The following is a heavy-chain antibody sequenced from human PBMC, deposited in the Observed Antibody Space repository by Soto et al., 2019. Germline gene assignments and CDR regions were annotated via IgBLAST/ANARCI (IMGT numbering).Heavy chain of an antibody. Sequence: EVQLVESGGELVQPGGSLRLSCAASGFTFSTYWMHWVRQVPGKGPVWVSRINGDVSRTNYADSVKGRFTISRDNAKSTLYLQMNSLRAEDTAVYYCARGAGGYYSMDVWGQGTTVTVSS. CDR3: ARGAGGYYSMDV. CDR2: INGDVSRT. V-gene: IGHV3-74*01. CDR1: GFTFSTYW. D-gene: IGHD3-10*01. J-gene: IGHJ6*03.